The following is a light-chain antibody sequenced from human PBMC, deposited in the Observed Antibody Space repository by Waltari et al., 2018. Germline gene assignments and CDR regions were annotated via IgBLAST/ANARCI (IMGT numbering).Light chain of an antibody. V-gene: IGLV2-14*03. CDR1: SDDIGAYSY. Sequence: QSALTQPASVSGSPGQSITISCTGTSDDIGAYSYVTWYHQRPGKVPKLIIYDRTERPSGVSNHFSGSKSGSTASLTVSGLQAEDGGLFYCSAYTSRGTLKFGGGTRVTVL. J-gene: IGLJ2*01. CDR3: SAYTSRGTLK. CDR2: DRT.